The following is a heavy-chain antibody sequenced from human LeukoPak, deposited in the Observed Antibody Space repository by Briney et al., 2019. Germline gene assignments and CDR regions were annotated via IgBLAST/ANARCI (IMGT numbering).Heavy chain of an antibody. D-gene: IGHD2-21*02. CDR2: IYPGDYET. CDR1: GYSFSNYW. Sequence: GESLKISCEGSGYSFSNYWIGWVRQMPGKGLEWMGIIYPGDYETRYSPSLQGLVTISVDKSISIAYLQWSSLKASDTAMYYCAIPPGYCGNDCSFDHWGQGTLVTVSS. J-gene: IGHJ4*02. V-gene: IGHV5-51*01. CDR3: AIPPGYCGNDCSFDH.